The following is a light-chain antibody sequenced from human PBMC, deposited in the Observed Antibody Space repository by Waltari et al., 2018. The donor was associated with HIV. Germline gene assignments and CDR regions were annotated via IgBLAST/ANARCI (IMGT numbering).Light chain of an antibody. CDR1: QSVGNF. CDR3: QQRSSWPPSIT. Sequence: ELVLTQSPDPLSLSPGERATLSCRASQSVGNFLAWYQQKPGQAPRLLVYYASNRATGIPARFSGSGSGTDFTLTISRLEAEDFAVYYCQQRSSWPPSITFGQGTRLEIK. CDR2: YAS. J-gene: IGKJ5*01. V-gene: IGKV3-11*01.